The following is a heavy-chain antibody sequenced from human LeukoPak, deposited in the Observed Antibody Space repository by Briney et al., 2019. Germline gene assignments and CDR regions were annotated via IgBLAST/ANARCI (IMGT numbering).Heavy chain of an antibody. Sequence: GGSLRLSCAASGFTFSRYEMNWVRQAPGKGLEWVPIIYSGGSTYYADSVKGRFTISRDNSKNTLYLQMNSLRAEDTAVYYCARQEVVEDTFDIWGQGTMVTVSS. CDR3: ARQEVVEDTFDI. V-gene: IGHV3-66*04. D-gene: IGHD2-15*01. CDR2: IYSGGST. CDR1: GFTFSRYE. J-gene: IGHJ3*02.